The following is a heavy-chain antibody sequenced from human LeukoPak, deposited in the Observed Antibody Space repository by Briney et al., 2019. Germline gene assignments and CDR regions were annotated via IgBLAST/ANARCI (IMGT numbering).Heavy chain of an antibody. Sequence: PGESLGISCKGSGYTFTSYWISWVRQMPGKGLEWMGKIDPSDSYTSYSPSFQGHVTISADKSISAAFLQWSSLKASDTAMYYCARHSHYDFWSGYLDYWGRGTLVTVSS. CDR2: IDPSDSYT. V-gene: IGHV5-10-1*01. CDR1: GYTFTSYW. CDR3: ARHSHYDFWSGYLDY. J-gene: IGHJ4*02. D-gene: IGHD3-3*01.